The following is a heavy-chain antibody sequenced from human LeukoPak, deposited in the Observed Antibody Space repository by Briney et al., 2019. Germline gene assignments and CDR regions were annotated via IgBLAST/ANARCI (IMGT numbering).Heavy chain of an antibody. V-gene: IGHV3-23*01. CDR2: ISGSGGST. CDR1: GFTFSRYA. CDR3: AKDGEVVDTTMVISNWFDP. Sequence: HTGGSLRLSCAASGFTFSRYAMSWVRQAPGKGLEWVSAISGSGGSTYYADSVKGRFTISRDNSKNKMYLQMNSLRAEDTAVYYCAKDGEVVDTTMVISNWFDPWGQGTLVTVSS. D-gene: IGHD5-18*01. J-gene: IGHJ5*02.